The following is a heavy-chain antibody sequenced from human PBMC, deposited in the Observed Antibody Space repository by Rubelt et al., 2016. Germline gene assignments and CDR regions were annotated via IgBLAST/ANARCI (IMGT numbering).Heavy chain of an antibody. J-gene: IGHJ4*02. CDR1: GFTVSSNY. V-gene: IGHV3-23*01. D-gene: IGHD1-7*01. CDR2: ISGSGGST. Sequence: GRSLRLSCAASGFTVSSNYMSWVRQAPGKGLEWVSAISGSGGSTYYADSVKGRFTISRDNSKNTLYLQMNSLRADDTAVYYCARVSWNFRQKPGMFDYWGQGTLVTVSS. CDR3: ARVSWNFRQKPGMFDY.